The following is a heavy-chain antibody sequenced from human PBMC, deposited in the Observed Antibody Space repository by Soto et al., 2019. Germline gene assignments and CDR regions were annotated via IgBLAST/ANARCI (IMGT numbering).Heavy chain of an antibody. CDR1: GFTFSSYA. D-gene: IGHD3-22*01. CDR3: AKPRGDSSGVIDY. J-gene: IGHJ4*02. Sequence: GSLRLSCPASGFTFSSYAMSWVRQAPGKGLEWVSAISGSGGSSYYADSVKGRFTNSRNNSKNALYLPMNSLRAEDTAVYYCAKPRGDSSGVIDYWGQGTLVTVSS. V-gene: IGHV3-23*01. CDR2: ISGSGGSS.